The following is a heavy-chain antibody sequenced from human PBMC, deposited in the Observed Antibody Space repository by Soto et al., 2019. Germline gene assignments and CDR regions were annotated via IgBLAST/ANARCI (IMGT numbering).Heavy chain of an antibody. CDR1: GGAIIISNYY. V-gene: IGHV4-39*01. D-gene: IGHD2-2*01. CDR3: ARTYVTDIVVVPAAKDYMAV. Sequence: QLQVQESGPGLVKPSETLSLTCTVSGGAIIISNYYWCLIRHPPGKGLELIGILYYSGSTYYNPSLKRHVTTSIDQYKNQFSLKLSSVTAADTAVYYCARTYVTDIVVVPAAKDYMAVWGKGTTVTVSS. CDR2: LYYSGST. J-gene: IGHJ6*03.